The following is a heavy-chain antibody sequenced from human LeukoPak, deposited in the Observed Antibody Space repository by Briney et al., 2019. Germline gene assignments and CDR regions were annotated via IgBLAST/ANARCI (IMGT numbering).Heavy chain of an antibody. CDR2: IIPIFGTA. V-gene: IGHV1-69*05. CDR1: GGTFSSYA. Sequence: SVKVSCKASGGTFSSYAISWVRQAPGQGLEWMGGIIPIFGTANYAQKFQGRVTITTDESTSTAYMELSSLRSEDTAVYYCARGPPSVYYYYYYMDVWGKGTTVTVSS. J-gene: IGHJ6*03. CDR3: ARGPPSVYYYYYYMDV.